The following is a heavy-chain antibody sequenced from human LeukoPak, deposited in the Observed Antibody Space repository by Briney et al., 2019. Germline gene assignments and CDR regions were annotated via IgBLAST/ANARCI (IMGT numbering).Heavy chain of an antibody. CDR2: IYYSGST. V-gene: IGHV4-31*03. Sequence: SETLSLTCSVSGGSISSNSYYWGWIRQHPGKGLEWIGNIYYSGSTYYNPSLKSRVTISVDTSKNQFSLKLSSVTAADTAVYYCARGLKYPSNFDYWGQGTLVTVSS. CDR3: ARGLKYPSNFDY. CDR1: GGSISSNSYY. D-gene: IGHD2-2*02. J-gene: IGHJ4*02.